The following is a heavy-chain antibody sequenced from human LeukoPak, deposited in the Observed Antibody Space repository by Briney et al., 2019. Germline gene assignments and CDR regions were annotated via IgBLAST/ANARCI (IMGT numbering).Heavy chain of an antibody. CDR2: INHSGST. V-gene: IGHV4-34*01. CDR1: GGSFSGYY. J-gene: IGHJ4*02. Sequence: SETLSLTCAVYGGSFSGYYWSWVRQPPGKGLEWIGEINHSGSTNYNPSLKSRFTISVDTSKNQFSLKLSSVTAADTAVYYCARGSCGTWYFDYWGQGTLVTVSS. D-gene: IGHD1-26*01. CDR3: ARGSCGTWYFDY.